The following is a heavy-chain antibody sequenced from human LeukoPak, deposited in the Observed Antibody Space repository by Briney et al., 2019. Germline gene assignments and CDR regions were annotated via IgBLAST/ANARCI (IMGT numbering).Heavy chain of an antibody. J-gene: IGHJ4*02. D-gene: IGHD4-17*01. CDR3: ARARTTVTTYQFDY. CDR1: GGSISSSSYY. Sequence: SGTLSLTCTVSGGSISSSSYYWSWIRQPPGKGLEWIGEINHSGSTNYNPSLKSRVTISVDTSKNQFSLKLSSVTAADTAVYYCARARTTVTTYQFDYWGQGTLVTVSS. V-gene: IGHV4-39*07. CDR2: INHSGST.